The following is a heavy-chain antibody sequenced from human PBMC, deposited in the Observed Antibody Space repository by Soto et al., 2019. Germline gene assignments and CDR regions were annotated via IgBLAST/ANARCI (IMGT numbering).Heavy chain of an antibody. Sequence: SGPTLVNPRHTLTLTCTFSGFSLTTSGVGVGWIRQSPGKAPEWLALIYWDDDKRYSPSLKSRLTITKDTSKNQVVLTMADLDPADTATYYCAHRVLRTVFGLVTTTAIYFDFWGQGTPVTVSS. D-gene: IGHD3-3*01. CDR1: GFSLTTSGVG. J-gene: IGHJ4*02. CDR2: IYWDDDK. V-gene: IGHV2-5*02. CDR3: AHRVLRTVFGLVTTTAIYFDF.